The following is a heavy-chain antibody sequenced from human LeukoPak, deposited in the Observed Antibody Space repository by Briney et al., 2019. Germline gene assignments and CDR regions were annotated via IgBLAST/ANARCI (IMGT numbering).Heavy chain of an antibody. V-gene: IGHV3-33*08. D-gene: IGHD3-3*01. CDR1: GFTFSSYA. Sequence: PGRSLRLSCAASGFTFSSYAMPWVRQAPGKGLEWVAVIWYDGSNKYYADSVKGRFTIPRDNSKNTLYLQMNSLRAEDTAVYYCARDLLGYYDFWSGSKNYYYYGMDVWGQGTTATVSS. J-gene: IGHJ6*02. CDR3: ARDLLGYYDFWSGSKNYYYYGMDV. CDR2: IWYDGSNK.